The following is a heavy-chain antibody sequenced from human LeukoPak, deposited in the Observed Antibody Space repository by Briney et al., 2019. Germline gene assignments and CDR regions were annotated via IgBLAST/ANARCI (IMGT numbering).Heavy chain of an antibody. Sequence: GGSLRLSCAASGFTFSSYWMHWVRQAPGRGLVWVSRIHSDEIRTNYADSVTGRFTISRDNAKNTVYLQMNSLRNEDTAVYYRSRGIYCCPVAFDYWGQGTLVTVSS. CDR2: IHSDEIRT. CDR3: SRGIYCCPVAFDY. CDR1: GFTFSSYW. D-gene: IGHD2-15*01. V-gene: IGHV3-74*01. J-gene: IGHJ4*02.